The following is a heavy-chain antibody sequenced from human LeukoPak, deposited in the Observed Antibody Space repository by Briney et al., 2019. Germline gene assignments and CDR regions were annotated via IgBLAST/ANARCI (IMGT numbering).Heavy chain of an antibody. Sequence: PSETLSLTCTVSGSSISSYYWSRIRQPPGKGLEWIGYIYYSGSTNYNPSLKSRVTISVDTSKNQFSLKLSSVTAADTAVYYCARHMVRGLNWFDPWGQGTLVTVSS. CDR3: ARHMVRGLNWFDP. V-gene: IGHV4-59*08. J-gene: IGHJ5*02. CDR2: IYYSGST. D-gene: IGHD3-10*01. CDR1: GSSISSYY.